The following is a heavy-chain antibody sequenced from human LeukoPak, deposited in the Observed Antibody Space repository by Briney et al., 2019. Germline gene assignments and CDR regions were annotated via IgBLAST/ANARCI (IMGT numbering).Heavy chain of an antibody. Sequence: GASVKVSCKASGYTFTSYGISWVRQAPGQGLEGMGWISAYNGNTNYAQKLQGRVTMTTDTSTSTAYMELRSLRSDDTAVYYCARAALEWLFASGYYMDVWGKGTTVTVSS. CDR1: GYTFTSYG. CDR3: ARAALEWLFASGYYMDV. CDR2: ISAYNGNT. D-gene: IGHD3-3*01. J-gene: IGHJ6*03. V-gene: IGHV1-18*01.